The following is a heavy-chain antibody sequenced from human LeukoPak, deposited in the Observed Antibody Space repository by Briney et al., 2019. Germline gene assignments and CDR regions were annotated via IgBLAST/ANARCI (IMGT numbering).Heavy chain of an antibody. Sequence: ASVKVSCKASGYTFTSYAIHWVRQAPGQRLEWMGWINTINGNTEDSQDFQGRLTITRDTSATTAYMELSSLRSEDMAVYYCAREGSTYSSSWYAGLLGFDYWGQGTLVTVSS. D-gene: IGHD6-13*01. CDR1: GYTFTSYA. CDR2: INTINGNT. V-gene: IGHV1-3*03. J-gene: IGHJ4*02. CDR3: AREGSTYSSSWYAGLLGFDY.